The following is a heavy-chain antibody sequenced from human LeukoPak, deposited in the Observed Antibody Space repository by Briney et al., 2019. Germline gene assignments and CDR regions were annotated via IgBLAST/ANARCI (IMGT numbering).Heavy chain of an antibody. CDR1: KFTFSHYG. J-gene: IGHJ4*02. CDR2: ISSDGSIK. Sequence: GGSLRLSCTASKFTFSHYGMQWVRQAPGKGLEWVAVISSDGSIKVYADSVKGRFTLSRDNSINTVDLQMNSLRAEDTAVYYCAKEYYYDSSGYALKYFDYWAREPWSPSPQ. CDR3: AKEYYYDSSGYALKYFDY. V-gene: IGHV3-30*18. D-gene: IGHD3-22*01.